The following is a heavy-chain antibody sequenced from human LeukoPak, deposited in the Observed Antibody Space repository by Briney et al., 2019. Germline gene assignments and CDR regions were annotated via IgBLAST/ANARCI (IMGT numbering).Heavy chain of an antibody. J-gene: IGHJ4*02. CDR1: GYTFTGYY. V-gene: IGHV1-2*02. CDR3: AREYYYGSGNYYNRIDY. CDR2: IDPNSGGT. Sequence: GASVKVSCTASGYTFTGYYMHWVRQAPGQGLEWMGWIDPNSGGTNYAQKFQGRVTMTRDTSISTAYMVLNRLRSDDTAVYYCAREYYYGSGNYYNRIDYWGQGTLVTVSS. D-gene: IGHD3-10*01.